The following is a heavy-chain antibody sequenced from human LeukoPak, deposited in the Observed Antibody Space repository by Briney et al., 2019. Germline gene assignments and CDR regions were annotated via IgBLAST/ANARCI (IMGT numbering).Heavy chain of an antibody. V-gene: IGHV4-31*03. CDR2: IYYSGST. CDR3: ARGVPAAIPYNYFDY. CDR1: GGSISSGGYY. D-gene: IGHD2-2*02. J-gene: IGHJ4*02. Sequence: SETLSLTCTVSGGSISSGGYYWSWIRQHPGKGLEWSGYIYYSGSTYYNPSLKSRVTISVDTSKNQFSLKLSSVTAADTAVYYCARGVPAAIPYNYFDYWGPGTLVTVSS.